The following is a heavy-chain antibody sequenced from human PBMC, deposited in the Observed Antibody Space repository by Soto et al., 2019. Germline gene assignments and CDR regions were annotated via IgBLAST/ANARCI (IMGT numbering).Heavy chain of an antibody. Sequence: GESLKISCKGSGYSFSIYWIGWVRQMSVKGLEWMGIIFPHDSDTRYSPSFQGQVTISADKSISTAYLQWSSLKASDTAMYYCARSHGSGWQFDYWGQGTLVTVSS. D-gene: IGHD6-19*01. CDR1: GYSFSIYW. CDR3: ARSHGSGWQFDY. CDR2: IFPHDSDT. V-gene: IGHV5-51*01. J-gene: IGHJ4*02.